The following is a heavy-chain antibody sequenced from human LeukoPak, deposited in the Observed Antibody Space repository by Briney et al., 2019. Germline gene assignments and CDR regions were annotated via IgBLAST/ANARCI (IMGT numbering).Heavy chain of an antibody. D-gene: IGHD3-22*01. J-gene: IGHJ4*02. CDR3: ARYYSSGYTYYFDS. CDR2: IHYSGKT. V-gene: IGHV4-59*01. Sequence: SETLPLTCTVSGGSLSGYYWSWLRQSPGKGLEWIGYIHYSGKTIYNPSLKSRVTIPVDTSNNQFSLNLRSVTSADTAVYYCARYYSSGYTYYFDSWGQGTLVTVSS. CDR1: GGSLSGYY.